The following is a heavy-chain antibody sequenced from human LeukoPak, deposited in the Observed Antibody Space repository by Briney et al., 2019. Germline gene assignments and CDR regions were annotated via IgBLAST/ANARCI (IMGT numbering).Heavy chain of an antibody. CDR1: GFTFSGAW. J-gene: IGHJ4*02. Sequence: GGSLRLSCAGSGFTFSGAWLSWVRQAPGKGLEWIGRIQGGGTTDYAAPVKGRFTISRDDSKATLYLQMNSLKTEDTAVYYCTTVTHFYLGGQGILVTVSS. CDR3: TTVTHFYL. V-gene: IGHV3-15*01. D-gene: IGHD2/OR15-2a*01. CDR2: IQGGGTT.